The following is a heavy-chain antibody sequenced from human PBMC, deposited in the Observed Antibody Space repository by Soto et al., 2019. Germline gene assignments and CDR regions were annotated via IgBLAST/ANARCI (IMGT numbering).Heavy chain of an antibody. J-gene: IGHJ4*02. D-gene: IGHD3-16*02. V-gene: IGHV1-3*01. CDR1: ENTFTNYA. Sequence: QVQLVQSGAEVKNPGASVKVSCKASENTFTNYAMHWVRQAPGQRLEWMGCINAGNGNTRYSQKFQGTVTITRDTSASTAYMELSSLRSEDTAVYYCVREFWGSYRFDNWGQGTLVTVSS. CDR2: INAGNGNT. CDR3: VREFWGSYRFDN.